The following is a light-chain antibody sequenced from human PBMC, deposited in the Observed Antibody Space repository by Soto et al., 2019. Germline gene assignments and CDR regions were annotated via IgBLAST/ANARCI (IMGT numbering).Light chain of an antibody. CDR3: QQRCDWPLT. J-gene: IGKJ4*01. CDR2: DAS. V-gene: IGKV3-11*01. Sequence: EIVLTQSPATLSLSPGERATLSCRASQSVSSQLAWYQQKPGQAPRLLIYDASNRATGIPARFSGSGSATDFTLTISSLEPEDFVVYFCQQRCDWPLTVGGGTKVDIK. CDR1: QSVSSQ.